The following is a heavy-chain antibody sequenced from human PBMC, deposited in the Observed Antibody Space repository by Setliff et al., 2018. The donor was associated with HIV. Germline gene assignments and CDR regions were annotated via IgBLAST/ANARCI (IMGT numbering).Heavy chain of an antibody. V-gene: IGHV1-18*01. CDR3: ARDVEHMMDV. CDR2: ISAYNGNT. CDR1: GYTLTELS. Sequence: GASVKVSCKVSGYTLTELSRHWVRQAPGKGLEWMGWISAYNGNTNYAQNLQGRVTMTTDTSTSTAYMELRSLRFDDTAVYYCARDVEHMMDVWGQGTTVTVSS. J-gene: IGHJ6*02.